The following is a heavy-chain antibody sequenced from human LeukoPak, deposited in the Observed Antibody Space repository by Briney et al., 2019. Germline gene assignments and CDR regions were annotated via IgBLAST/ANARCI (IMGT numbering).Heavy chain of an antibody. Sequence: SGPTLVNPTQTLTLTCTFSGFSLSTSGVGVGWIRQPPGKALEWLALIYWNDDKRYSPSLKSRLTITKDTSKNQVVLTMTNMDPVDTATYYCAHRLYDFWSGYYRQWGQGTLVTVSS. CDR2: IYWNDDK. J-gene: IGHJ4*02. CDR1: GFSLSTSGVG. D-gene: IGHD3-3*01. V-gene: IGHV2-5*01. CDR3: AHRLYDFWSGYYRQ.